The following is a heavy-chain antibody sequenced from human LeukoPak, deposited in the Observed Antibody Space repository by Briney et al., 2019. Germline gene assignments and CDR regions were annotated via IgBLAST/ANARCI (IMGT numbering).Heavy chain of an antibody. CDR1: GFTLSSYG. CDR2: LCYDGSTA. CDR3: AKDPYGGTYPSYFDY. V-gene: IGHV3-30*02. Sequence: GGSLRLSCAASGFTLSSYGMNWVRQAPGKGLDGVAFLCYDGSTAFYEDSVKGRFTISRDSSKNTLYLQMNSLTPADTAIYYCAKDPYGGTYPSYFDYWGQGTLVTVSS. J-gene: IGHJ4*02. D-gene: IGHD1-26*01.